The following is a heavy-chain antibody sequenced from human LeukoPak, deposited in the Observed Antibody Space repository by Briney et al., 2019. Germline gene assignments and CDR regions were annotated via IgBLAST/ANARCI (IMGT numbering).Heavy chain of an antibody. CDR1: GFTFSSYA. CDR2: ISSSSSYI. Sequence: GGSLRLSCAASGFTFSSYAMNWVRQAPGKGLEWVSSISSSSSYIYYADSVKGRFTISRDNAKNSLYLQMNSLRAEDTAVYYCAKLVVPAAEGWFDPWGQGTLVTVSS. J-gene: IGHJ5*02. CDR3: AKLVVPAAEGWFDP. V-gene: IGHV3-21*01. D-gene: IGHD2-2*01.